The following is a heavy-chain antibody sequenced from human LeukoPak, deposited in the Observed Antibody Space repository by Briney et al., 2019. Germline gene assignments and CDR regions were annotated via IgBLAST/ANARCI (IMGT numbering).Heavy chain of an antibody. D-gene: IGHD6-19*01. J-gene: IGHJ4*02. Sequence: GGSLRLSCAASGFTISTNYLGWVRQAPGKGLEWVSVIYSSGSTYYADSVKGRFTISRDNSKNTLYLQMNSLRAEDTAVYYCARERSLGIPVAGTIFDYWGQGTLVTVSS. CDR2: IYSSGST. CDR1: GFTISTNY. CDR3: ARERSLGIPVAGTIFDY. V-gene: IGHV3-66*01.